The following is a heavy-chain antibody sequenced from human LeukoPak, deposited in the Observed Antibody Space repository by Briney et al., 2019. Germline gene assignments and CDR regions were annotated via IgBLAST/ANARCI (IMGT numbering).Heavy chain of an antibody. CDR2: INHSGST. D-gene: IGHD3-10*01. V-gene: IGHV4-34*01. CDR1: GVSFSGYY. Sequence: PSETLSLTCAVYGVSFSGYYWSWIRQPPGKGLEWIGEINHSGSTNYNPSLKSRVTISVDTSKNQFSLKLSSVTAADTAVYYCARAGVVRGVSYYFDYWGQGTLVTVSS. J-gene: IGHJ4*02. CDR3: ARAGVVRGVSYYFDY.